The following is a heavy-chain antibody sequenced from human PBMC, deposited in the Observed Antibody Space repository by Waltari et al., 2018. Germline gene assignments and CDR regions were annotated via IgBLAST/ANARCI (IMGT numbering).Heavy chain of an antibody. CDR2: TSDTGST. J-gene: IGHJ4*02. CDR3: ARGSSSGWYGYFDY. V-gene: IGHV4-59*01. CDR1: GGSIKTYY. D-gene: IGHD6-13*01. Sequence: QVQLQESGPGLVKPSETLSLTCTVSGGSIKTYYWSWIRQPPGKGLEWIGYTSDTGSTNYDPSLKRRVTISVDTSKNQFSLKLSSVTAADTALYYCARGSSSGWYGYFDYWGQGTRVTVSS.